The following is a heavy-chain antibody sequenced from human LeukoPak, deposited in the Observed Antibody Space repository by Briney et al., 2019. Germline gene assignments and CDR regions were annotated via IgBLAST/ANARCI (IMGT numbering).Heavy chain of an antibody. V-gene: IGHV3-48*02. J-gene: IGHJ4*02. CDR2: ITADSGTT. CDR1: GFTFSTNS. CDR3: ASRDYFDY. Sequence: PGGPLRLSCAASGFTFSTNSMNWVRQAPGKGLEWVSYITADSGTTYYADSVKGRFTISRDNAKNSLYLQMNSLRDEDTAVYYCASRDYFDYWGQETLVSVSS.